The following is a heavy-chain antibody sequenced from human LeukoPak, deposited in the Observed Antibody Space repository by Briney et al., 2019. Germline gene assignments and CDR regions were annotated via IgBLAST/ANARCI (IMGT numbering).Heavy chain of an antibody. CDR3: AITTSVVIVPAAPFDS. Sequence: PGRSLRLSCAASGFSFNNYGMHWVRQCPGKGLEWVAFIRFDGSNRYYAESVQGRFTISRDNSKNTFYLQMDSLRTEDTAVYYCAITTSVVIVPAAPFDSWGQGSLVAVSS. CDR2: IRFDGSNR. V-gene: IGHV3-30*02. D-gene: IGHD2-2*01. J-gene: IGHJ4*02. CDR1: GFSFNNYG.